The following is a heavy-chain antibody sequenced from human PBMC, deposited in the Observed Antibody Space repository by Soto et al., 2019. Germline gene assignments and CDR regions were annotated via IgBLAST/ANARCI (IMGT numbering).Heavy chain of an antibody. CDR3: AREMGYDSSGPGMDV. Sequence: GASVKVSCKASGYTFTSYGISWVRQAPGQGLEWMGWINPNSGGTNYAQKFQGWVTMTRDTSISTAYMELSRLRSDDTAVYYCAREMGYDSSGPGMDVWGQGTTVTVSS. V-gene: IGHV1-2*04. CDR1: GYTFTSYG. D-gene: IGHD3-22*01. J-gene: IGHJ6*02. CDR2: INPNSGGT.